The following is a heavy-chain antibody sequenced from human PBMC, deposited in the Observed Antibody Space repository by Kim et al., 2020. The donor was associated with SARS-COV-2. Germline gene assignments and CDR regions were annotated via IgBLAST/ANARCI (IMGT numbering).Heavy chain of an antibody. V-gene: IGHV3-21*01. Sequence: GGSLRLSCAASGFTFSSYSMNWVRQAPGKGLEWVSSISSSSSYIYYADSVKGRFTISRDNAKNSLYLQMNSLRAEDTAVYYCASPSAGAYDSSGYYAFDIWGQGTMVTVSS. CDR1: GFTFSSYS. D-gene: IGHD3-22*01. CDR3: ASPSAGAYDSSGYYAFDI. J-gene: IGHJ3*02. CDR2: ISSSSSYI.